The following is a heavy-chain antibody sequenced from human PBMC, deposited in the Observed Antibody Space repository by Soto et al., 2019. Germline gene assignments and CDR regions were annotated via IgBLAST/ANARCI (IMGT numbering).Heavy chain of an antibody. CDR2: ISYDGSNK. D-gene: IGHD6-13*01. J-gene: IGHJ4*02. Sequence: QVQLVDSGGGVVQPGRSLRLSCAASGFTFNSHGMHWVRQAPGKGPEWVATISYDGSNKYYADSVKGRFTISRDNSKNTLYLPMNSLRPEDTAVYDCAEGMYSSSWYYDYWGQGTLVTVSS. CDR3: AEGMYSSSWYYDY. V-gene: IGHV3-30*18. CDR1: GFTFNSHG.